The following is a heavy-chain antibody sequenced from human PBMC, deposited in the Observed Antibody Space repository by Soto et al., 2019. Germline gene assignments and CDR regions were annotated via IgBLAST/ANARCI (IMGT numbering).Heavy chain of an antibody. D-gene: IGHD1-26*01. J-gene: IGHJ4*02. V-gene: IGHV4-30-4*01. Sequence: QVQLQESGPGLVKPSQTLSLTCTVSGGSISSGDYYWSWIRQPPGKGLEWIGYIYYSGSTYYNPSLKSRVTLSLDTSKDQFSLRLSSVTAADTAVYYCARDFRSGSYSEYFDYWGQGTLVTVSS. CDR1: GGSISSGDYY. CDR2: IYYSGST. CDR3: ARDFRSGSYSEYFDY.